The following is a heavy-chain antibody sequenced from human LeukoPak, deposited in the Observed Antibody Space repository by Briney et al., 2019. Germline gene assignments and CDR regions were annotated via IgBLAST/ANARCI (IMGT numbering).Heavy chain of an antibody. Sequence: SETLSLTSAVYGGSFSGYYWSWIRQPPGKGLEWIGEINHSGSTNYNPSLKSRVTISVDTSKNQFSLKLSSVTAADTAVYFCARPNYGSGSYYTFFDYYYMDVWGKGTTVTISS. CDR1: GGSFSGYY. CDR3: ARPNYGSGSYYTFFDYYYMDV. V-gene: IGHV4-34*01. CDR2: INHSGST. J-gene: IGHJ6*03. D-gene: IGHD3-10*01.